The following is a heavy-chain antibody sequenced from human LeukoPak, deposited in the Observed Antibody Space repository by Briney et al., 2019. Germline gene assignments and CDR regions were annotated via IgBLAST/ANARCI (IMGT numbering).Heavy chain of an antibody. J-gene: IGHJ4*02. CDR1: GFMFSSNW. Sequence: GGSLRLSCAASGFMFSSNWMSWVRLAPGKGLEWVANIKEDGTETYYVDSVRGRFTTSRDNAKDSLYLQMNSLRVEDTAVYYCAKEGRSLQTYWGQGTLVTVSS. CDR3: AKEGRSLQTY. V-gene: IGHV3-7*03. D-gene: IGHD5-24*01. CDR2: IKEDGTET.